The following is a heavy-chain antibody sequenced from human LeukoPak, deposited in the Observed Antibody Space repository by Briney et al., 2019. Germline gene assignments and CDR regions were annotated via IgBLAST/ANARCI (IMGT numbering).Heavy chain of an antibody. CDR3: AKDLALYYYDSSGPDY. CDR1: GFTFSSYG. J-gene: IGHJ4*02. D-gene: IGHD3-22*01. CDR2: IWYDGSKQ. Sequence: GRSLRLSCAASGFTFSSYGMHWVRQAPGKGLEWVAFIWYDGSKQYYADSVKGRFTISRDNSKHTLYLEMNSLRAEDTAVYYCAKDLALYYYDSSGPDYWGQGTLVTVSS. V-gene: IGHV3-33*06.